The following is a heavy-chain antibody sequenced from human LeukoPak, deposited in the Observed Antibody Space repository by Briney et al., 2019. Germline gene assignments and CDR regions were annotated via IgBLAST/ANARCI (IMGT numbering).Heavy chain of an antibody. CDR2: IYTSGST. Sequence: SETLSLTCTVSGGSISSYYWSWIRQPPGKGLEWIGYIYTSGSTNYNPSLKSRVTISVDTSKNQFSLQLSSVTAADTAVYYCARQYCSSTSCSEFDYWGQGTLVTVSS. D-gene: IGHD2-2*01. CDR1: GGSISSYY. J-gene: IGHJ4*02. CDR3: ARQYCSSTSCSEFDY. V-gene: IGHV4-4*09.